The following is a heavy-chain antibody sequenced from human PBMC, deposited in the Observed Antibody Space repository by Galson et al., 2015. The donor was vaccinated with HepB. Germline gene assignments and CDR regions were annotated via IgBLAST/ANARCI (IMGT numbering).Heavy chain of an antibody. CDR1: GDSVSSNSAA. D-gene: IGHD1-26*01. Sequence: CAISGDSVSSNSAAWNWIRQSPSRGLEWLGRTYYRSKWYNDYAVSVKSRITINPDTSKNQFSLQLNSVTPEDTAVYYCARDRAVGATTYYYYGMDVWGQGTTVTVSS. CDR2: TYYRSKWYN. J-gene: IGHJ6*02. V-gene: IGHV6-1*01. CDR3: ARDRAVGATTYYYYGMDV.